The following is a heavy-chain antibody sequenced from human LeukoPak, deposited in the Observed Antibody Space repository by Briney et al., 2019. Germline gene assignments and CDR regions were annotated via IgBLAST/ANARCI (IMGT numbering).Heavy chain of an antibody. Sequence: GKSLRLSCAASGFTFSSYGMHWVRQAPGKGLEWVAVIWYDGSNKYYADSVKGRFTISRDNSKNTLYLQMNSLRAEDTAVYYCARDLGIAVAGTYYYGMDVWGQGTTVTVSS. D-gene: IGHD6-19*01. J-gene: IGHJ6*02. CDR2: IWYDGSNK. V-gene: IGHV3-33*08. CDR3: ARDLGIAVAGTYYYGMDV. CDR1: GFTFSSYG.